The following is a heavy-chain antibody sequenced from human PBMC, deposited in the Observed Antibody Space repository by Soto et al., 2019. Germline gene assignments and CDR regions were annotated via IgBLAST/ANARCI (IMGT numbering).Heavy chain of an antibody. V-gene: IGHV4-59*01. CDR2: ASYTGSA. J-gene: IGHJ2*01. CDR3: FRVFYAEDCIRDTVPVSAFRLNRSSDL. D-gene: IGHD3-16*01. Sequence: GKRLEWMGSASYTGSANYNPSLKSRVTISIDTSKNQLSLKLNSLTAADTAVYFCFRVFYAEDCIRDTVPVSAFRLNRSSDL.